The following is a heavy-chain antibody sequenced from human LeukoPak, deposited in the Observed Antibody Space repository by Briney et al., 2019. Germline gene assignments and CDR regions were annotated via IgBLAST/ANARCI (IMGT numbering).Heavy chain of an antibody. CDR1: GGTFSSYA. V-gene: IGHV1-69*04. D-gene: IGHD2-2*01. J-gene: IGHJ6*02. Sequence: SVKVSCKAAGGTFSSYAISWVRQAPGQGLEWMGRIIPILGIANYAQKFQGRVTITADKSTSTAYMELSSLRSEDTAVYYCARDGGSTSRYYYGMDVWGQGTTVTVSS. CDR2: IIPILGIA. CDR3: ARDGGSTSRYYYGMDV.